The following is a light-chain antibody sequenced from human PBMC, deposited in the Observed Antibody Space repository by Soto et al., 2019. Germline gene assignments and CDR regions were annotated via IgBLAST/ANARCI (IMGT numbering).Light chain of an antibody. CDR3: QQYGNSPVT. V-gene: IGKV3D-20*01. Sequence: EIVLTQSPATLSLSPGDRATLSCGASQSVSSTSLAWYQQKPGLAPRLLIYDASTRATDIPDRFSGSGSGTDFTLTISKLDPEDFAVYYCQQYGNSPVTFGQGTRLEI. J-gene: IGKJ5*01. CDR1: QSVSSTS. CDR2: DAS.